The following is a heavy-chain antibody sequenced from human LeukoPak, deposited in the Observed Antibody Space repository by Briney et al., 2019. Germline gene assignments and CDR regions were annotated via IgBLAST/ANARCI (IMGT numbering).Heavy chain of an antibody. Sequence: SGPTLVNPTQTLTLTCTFSGFSLSTSGMCVSWIRQPPGKALEWLSRIDWDDDKYYSTSLKTRLTISKDTSKNQVVLTMTNMDPVDTATYYCARTPSPPYSSGWYVFDYWGQGTLVTVSS. J-gene: IGHJ4*02. CDR3: ARTPSPPYSSGWYVFDY. CDR2: IDWDDDK. CDR1: GFSLSTSGMC. D-gene: IGHD6-19*01. V-gene: IGHV2-70*11.